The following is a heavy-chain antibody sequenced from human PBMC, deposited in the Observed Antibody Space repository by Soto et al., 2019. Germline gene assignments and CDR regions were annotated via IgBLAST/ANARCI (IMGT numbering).Heavy chain of an antibody. CDR3: ARHSGSYHYYYYGMDV. CDR2: IYPGDSDT. Sequence: PGESLKISCKGSGYSFTSNWIGWVRQMPGKGLEWMGIIYPGDSDTRYSPSSQGQVTISADKSINTAYLQWSSLKASDTAMYYCARHSGSYHYYYYGMDVWGQGTTVTVSS. CDR1: GYSFTSNW. V-gene: IGHV5-51*01. J-gene: IGHJ6*02. D-gene: IGHD1-26*01.